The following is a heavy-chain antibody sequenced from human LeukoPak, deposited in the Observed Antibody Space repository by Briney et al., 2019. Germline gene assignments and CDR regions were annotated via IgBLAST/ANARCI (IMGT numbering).Heavy chain of an antibody. D-gene: IGHD3-10*01. V-gene: IGHV3-21*01. CDR2: ISSSSNSI. Sequence: GGSLRLSCAASRFTFIGYTMNWVRQAPGKGLEWVSSISSSSNSIYYADSVKGRFTISRDNAKNSLYLQMNSLRAEDTAVYYCARLFMVRGVLNSDYWGQGTLVTVSS. CDR3: ARLFMVRGVLNSDY. J-gene: IGHJ4*02. CDR1: RFTFIGYT.